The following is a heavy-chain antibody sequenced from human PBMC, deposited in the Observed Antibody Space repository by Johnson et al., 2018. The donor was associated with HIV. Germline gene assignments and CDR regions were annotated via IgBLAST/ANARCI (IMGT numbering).Heavy chain of an antibody. D-gene: IGHD1-1*01. J-gene: IGHJ3*02. CDR2: IKSKTDGGTI. Sequence: VQLVESGGGLVKPGGSLRLSCAASGFTFSNAWMNWVRQAPGKGLEWVGRIKSKTDGGTIDYAAPVKDRLTISRDDARNTLYLQMNSLKTEDTAVYYCTTAGKRPLRQAFDIVGQGTMVTVCS. CDR3: TTAGKRPLRQAFDI. CDR1: GFTFSNAW. V-gene: IGHV3-15*01.